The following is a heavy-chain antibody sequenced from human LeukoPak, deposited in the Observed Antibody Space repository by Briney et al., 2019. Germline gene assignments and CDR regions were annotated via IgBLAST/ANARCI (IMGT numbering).Heavy chain of an antibody. J-gene: IGHJ2*01. Sequence: SETLSLTWTVSGXSISSYYWSWIRQPPGNGLEWIGYIYYSGTTIYNPSLKSRVTISVDASQNQFSLKLSSVTAADTAVYYCAREADSSPGYFGLWGRGTLVTVSS. CDR1: GXSISSYY. D-gene: IGHD3-22*01. V-gene: IGHV4-59*01. CDR3: AREADSSPGYFGL. CDR2: IYYSGTT.